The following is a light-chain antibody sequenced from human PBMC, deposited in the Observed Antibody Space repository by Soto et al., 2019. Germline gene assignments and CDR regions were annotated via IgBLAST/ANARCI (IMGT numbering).Light chain of an antibody. CDR1: QSVSSN. J-gene: IGKJ2*01. V-gene: IGKV3D-15*01. Sequence: EIVMTQSPATQSVSPGERATLSCRASQSVSSNLAWYQQKPGQAPRLLIYGASTRATGIPDRFSGSGSGTEFTLTISSLQSEDFAVYYCQHYNNWPQNTFGQGTKLEIK. CDR3: QHYNNWPQNT. CDR2: GAS.